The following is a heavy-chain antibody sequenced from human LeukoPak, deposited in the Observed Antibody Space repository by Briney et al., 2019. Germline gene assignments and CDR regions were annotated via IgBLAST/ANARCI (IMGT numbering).Heavy chain of an antibody. CDR3: ARVSGSRNYYFGAFDI. J-gene: IGHJ3*02. CDR2: IYSDGSSA. CDR1: GFTLSDYW. D-gene: IGHD3-10*01. V-gene: IGHV3-74*01. Sequence: GGSLRLSCTASGFTLSDYWMQWVRQAPGKGLEWISRIYSDGSSAYYADSVKGRFPISRDNAKKTLYLQMNSLRVEDTAMYYCARVSGSRNYYFGAFDIWGQGTMVSVSS.